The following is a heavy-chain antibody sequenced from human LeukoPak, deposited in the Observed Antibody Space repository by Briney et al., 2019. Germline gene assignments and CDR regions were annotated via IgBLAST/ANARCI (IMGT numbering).Heavy chain of an antibody. V-gene: IGHV3-23*01. CDR2: ISGSGGST. J-gene: IGHJ4*02. D-gene: IGHD6-13*01. Sequence: HPGGSLRLSCAASGFTFSSYAMSWVRQAPGKGLEWVSAISGSGGSTYYADSVKGWFTISRDNSKNTLYLQMNSLRAEDTAVYYCAKDRAPSSSWYGSNFDYWGQGTLVTVSS. CDR1: GFTFSSYA. CDR3: AKDRAPSSSWYGSNFDY.